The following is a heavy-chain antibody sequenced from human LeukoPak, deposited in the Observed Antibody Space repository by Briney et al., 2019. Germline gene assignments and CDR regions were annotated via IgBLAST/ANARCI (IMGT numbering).Heavy chain of an antibody. CDR3: ARRGYSYED. Sequence: GEPLNISCKGSGSSFTSYWIGWVRQLHGKGLEWMRIIYPGDSDTRYSPSFQGQVTISADKSISSAYLQWSSLKASDTAMYYGARRGYSYEDWGQGTLVTVSS. CDR1: GSSFTSYW. D-gene: IGHD5-18*01. J-gene: IGHJ4*02. CDR2: IYPGDSDT. V-gene: IGHV5-51*01.